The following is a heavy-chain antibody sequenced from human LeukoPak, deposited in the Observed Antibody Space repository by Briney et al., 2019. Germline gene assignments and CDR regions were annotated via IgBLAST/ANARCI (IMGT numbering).Heavy chain of an antibody. Sequence: GGSLRLSCAAFGITFSNAWMNWVRQAPGKGLEWVGRIKSKANGGTTDYAAPVKCRFTISRDDSKNTLYLQMNSLKTEDTAVYYCTTVRGYCSSTSCFVGVGMDVWGQGTTVTVSS. V-gene: IGHV3-15*07. CDR3: TTVRGYCSSTSCFVGVGMDV. CDR2: IKSKANGGTT. J-gene: IGHJ6*02. CDR1: GITFSNAW. D-gene: IGHD2-2*01.